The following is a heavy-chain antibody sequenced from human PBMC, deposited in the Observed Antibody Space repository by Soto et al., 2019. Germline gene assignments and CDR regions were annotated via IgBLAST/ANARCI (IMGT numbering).Heavy chain of an antibody. Sequence: WGSLRLSCAASGFTFSSYWMSWVRQAPGKGLEWVANIKQDGSEKYYVDSVKGRFTISRDNAKNSLYLQMNSLRAEDTAVYYCARAIVPAAMAFDAFDIWGQGTMVTVSS. CDR3: ARAIVPAAMAFDAFDI. CDR1: GFTFSSYW. D-gene: IGHD2-2*01. V-gene: IGHV3-7*01. J-gene: IGHJ3*02. CDR2: IKQDGSEK.